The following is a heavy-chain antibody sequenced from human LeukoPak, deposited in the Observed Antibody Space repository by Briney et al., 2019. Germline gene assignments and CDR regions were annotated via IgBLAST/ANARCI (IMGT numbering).Heavy chain of an antibody. D-gene: IGHD6-19*01. CDR2: ISYDGSNK. CDR1: GFTFSSYA. V-gene: IGHV3-30-3*01. Sequence: GGSLRLSCAASGFTFSSYAMHWVRQAPGKGLEWVAVISYDGSNKYYADSVKGRFTISRDDSKNTLYLQMNSLRAEDTAVYYCASIAVAGMAEEDYWGQGTLVTVSS. J-gene: IGHJ4*02. CDR3: ASIAVAGMAEEDY.